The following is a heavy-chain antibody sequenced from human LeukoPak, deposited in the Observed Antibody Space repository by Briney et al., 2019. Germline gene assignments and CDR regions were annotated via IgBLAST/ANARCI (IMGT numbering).Heavy chain of an antibody. CDR2: IYHSGST. D-gene: IGHD3-22*01. V-gene: IGHV4-38-2*02. CDR1: GYSISSGYY. Sequence: SETLSLTCTVSGYSISSGYYWGWIRQPPGKGLEWIGSIYHSGSTYYNPSLKSRVTISVDTSKNQFSLKLSSVTAADTAVYYCARVGSIVVVNFYYWGQGTLVTVSS. J-gene: IGHJ4*02. CDR3: ARVGSIVVVNFYY.